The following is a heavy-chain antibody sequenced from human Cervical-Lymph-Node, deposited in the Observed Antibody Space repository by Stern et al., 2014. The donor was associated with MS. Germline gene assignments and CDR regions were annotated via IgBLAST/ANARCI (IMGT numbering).Heavy chain of an antibody. CDR2: ISFDGNSK. CDR3: AKDRADGSVYPRGCDY. V-gene: IGHV3-30*18. Sequence: VQLVESGGGVVQPGRSLRLSWAASGFTFSTDGMHWGRQAPDKGLGRGAVISFDGNSKYYADSGKGRFTITRDNTNNTLYRIMHSLRVEVTAVYYCAKDRADGSVYPRGCDYWGQGTLVTVSS. D-gene: IGHD5/OR15-5a*01. J-gene: IGHJ4*02. CDR1: GFTFSTDG.